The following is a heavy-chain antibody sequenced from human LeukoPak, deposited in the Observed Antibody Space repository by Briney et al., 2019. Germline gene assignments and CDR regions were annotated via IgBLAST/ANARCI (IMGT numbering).Heavy chain of an antibody. D-gene: IGHD3-9*01. CDR2: ISYDGSNK. CDR1: GFTFSSYG. V-gene: IGHV3-30*03. J-gene: IGHJ4*02. Sequence: GGSLRLSCAASGFTFSSYGMHWVRQAPAKGLEWVAIISYDGSNKYYADSVKGRFTISRDNSKNSLYLQMNSLRAEDTAVYYCARDDDILTGDFDYWGQGTLVTVSS. CDR3: ARDDDILTGDFDY.